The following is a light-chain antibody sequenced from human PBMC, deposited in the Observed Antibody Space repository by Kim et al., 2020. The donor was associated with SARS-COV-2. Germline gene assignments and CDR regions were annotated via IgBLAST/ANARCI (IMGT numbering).Light chain of an antibody. J-gene: IGKJ5*01. CDR1: QGINNY. CDR2: GAS. Sequence: DIQMTQSPSSLSASVGDRVTITCRASQGINNYLAWFQQKPGKAPKSLIYGASSLQIGVPSKFSGSGSGTDFNLTIIGLQTEDFATYYCQQYSSYPITFGQGTRLEIK. CDR3: QQYSSYPIT. V-gene: IGKV1-16*02.